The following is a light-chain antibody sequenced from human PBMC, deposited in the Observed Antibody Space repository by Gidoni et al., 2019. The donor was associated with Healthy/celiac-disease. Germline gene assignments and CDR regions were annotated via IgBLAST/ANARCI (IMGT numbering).Light chain of an antibody. Sequence: EIVLTQSPGTLSLSPGERATLSCRASQSVSSSYLAWYQQKPGQAPRLLIYGASSRATGIPDRFRGSGYGTDFTFTISRLEAEDFGVYYCQQYGSSPQTFGQGTQVEIK. V-gene: IGKV3-20*01. CDR3: QQYGSSPQT. J-gene: IGKJ1*01. CDR2: GAS. CDR1: QSVSSSY.